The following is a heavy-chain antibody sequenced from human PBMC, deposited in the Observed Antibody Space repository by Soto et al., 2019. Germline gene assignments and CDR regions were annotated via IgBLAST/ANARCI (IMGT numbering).Heavy chain of an antibody. V-gene: IGHV1-18*01. Sequence: GASVKVSCKASGYTFTSYGISWVRQAPGQGLEWMGWISAYNGNTNYAQKLQGRVTMTTDTSTSTAYVELRSLRSDDTAVYYCAREEGGFDWYHDYWGQGTLVTVSS. CDR2: ISAYNGNT. CDR1: GYTFTSYG. CDR3: AREEGGFDWYHDY. D-gene: IGHD3-9*01. J-gene: IGHJ4*02.